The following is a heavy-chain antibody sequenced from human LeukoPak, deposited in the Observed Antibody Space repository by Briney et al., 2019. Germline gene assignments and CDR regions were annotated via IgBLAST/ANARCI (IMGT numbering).Heavy chain of an antibody. V-gene: IGHV1-8*03. Sequence: ASVKVSCKASGYTFTSYDINWVRQATGQGLEWMGWMNPNSGNTGYAQKFQGRVTITRNTSISTAYMELSSLRSEDTAVYYCARGPAVRGVLIVYYFDYWGQGTLVTASS. J-gene: IGHJ4*02. D-gene: IGHD3-10*01. CDR1: GYTFTSYD. CDR2: MNPNSGNT. CDR3: ARGPAVRGVLIVYYFDY.